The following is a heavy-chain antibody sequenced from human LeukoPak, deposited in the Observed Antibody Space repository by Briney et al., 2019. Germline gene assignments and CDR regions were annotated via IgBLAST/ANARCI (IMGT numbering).Heavy chain of an antibody. CDR2: IYYSGST. Sequence: PSQTLSLTCTVSGGSISSGDYYWSWIRQPPGKGLEWIGYIYYSGSTYYNPSLKSRVTISVDTSKNQFPLKLSSVIAADTAVYYCARGRGRIVVVPAGIRWFDPWGQGTLVTVSS. CDR1: GGSISSGDYY. V-gene: IGHV4-30-4*08. J-gene: IGHJ5*02. D-gene: IGHD2-2*01. CDR3: ARGRGRIVVVPAGIRWFDP.